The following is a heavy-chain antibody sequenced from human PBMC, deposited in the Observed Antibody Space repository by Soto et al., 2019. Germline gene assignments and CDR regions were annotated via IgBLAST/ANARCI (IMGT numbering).Heavy chain of an antibody. V-gene: IGHV3-30*18. CDR3: AKEKYCSGGTCYPYYFDS. J-gene: IGHJ4*02. CDR1: GFSFSSYG. D-gene: IGHD2-15*01. CDR2: ISYDGNSQ. Sequence: GGSLRLSCAVSGFSFSSYGMHWVRQAPGKGLEWVALISYDGNSQNYADSVKGRFTLSRDNSKNTVYLRMNSLRAEDTAVYYCAKEKYCSGGTCYPYYFDSWGQGTLVTV.